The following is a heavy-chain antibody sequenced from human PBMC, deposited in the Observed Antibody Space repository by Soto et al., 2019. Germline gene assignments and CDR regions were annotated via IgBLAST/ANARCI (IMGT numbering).Heavy chain of an antibody. CDR2: LYWDDDQ. Sequence: QVTLKESGPTLVKPTQTLTLTCTVSGLSLRTTGVGVGWVRQPPGKALEWLALLYWDDDQRYSPSLRSRLSLATDFSEKPVVLTMATMDPVHTATYHCLHSRCGGNCIEINSAHAYNGMDFWGQGNTVTVPS. CDR3: LHSRCGGNCIEINSAHAYNGMDF. D-gene: IGHD2-21*02. CDR1: GLSLRTTGVG. J-gene: IGHJ6*02. V-gene: IGHV2-5*02.